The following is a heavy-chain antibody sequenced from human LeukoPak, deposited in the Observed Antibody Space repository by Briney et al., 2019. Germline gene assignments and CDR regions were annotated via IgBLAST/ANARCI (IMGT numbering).Heavy chain of an antibody. CDR3: ARGPPPGLLWFGESMEGYYFDY. J-gene: IGHJ4*02. V-gene: IGHV4-4*07. CDR1: GGSISSYY. Sequence: SETLSLTCTVSGGSISSYYWSWIRQPAGKGLEWIWRIYTSGSTNYNPSLKSRVTMSVDTSKNQFSLKLSSVTAADTAVYYCARGPPPGLLWFGESMEGYYFDYWDQGTLVTVSS. D-gene: IGHD3-10*01. CDR2: IYTSGST.